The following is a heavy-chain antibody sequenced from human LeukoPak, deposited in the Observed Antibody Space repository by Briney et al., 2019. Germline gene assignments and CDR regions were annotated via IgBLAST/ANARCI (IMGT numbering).Heavy chain of an antibody. V-gene: IGHV1-24*01. CDR3: AADGGGLSSVVTPRSSPFDY. CDR2: FDPADGET. D-gene: IGHD4-23*01. CDR1: GYTLTELS. J-gene: IGHJ4*02. Sequence: GASVKVSFKLSGYTLTELSMHWVRQTPGKGLEWMGGFDPADGETVYAHKFQGRLTMTEDTSTNTAYMELTSLRSEDTAVYYCAADGGGLSSVVTPRSSPFDYWGQGTLVTVSS.